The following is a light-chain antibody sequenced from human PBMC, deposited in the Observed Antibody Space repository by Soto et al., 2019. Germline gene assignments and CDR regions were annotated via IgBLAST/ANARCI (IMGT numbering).Light chain of an antibody. CDR3: QQYNNWPRT. Sequence: EIVMTQSPPTLTVSPGERATLSCRASQIVSSNLAWYQQKPGQAPRLLMYGVSTRATGIPARFSCSGSGTEFTLTISSLQSEDFAVYYCQQYNNWPRTFGQGTKVDSK. CDR1: QIVSSN. V-gene: IGKV3-15*01. CDR2: GVS. J-gene: IGKJ1*01.